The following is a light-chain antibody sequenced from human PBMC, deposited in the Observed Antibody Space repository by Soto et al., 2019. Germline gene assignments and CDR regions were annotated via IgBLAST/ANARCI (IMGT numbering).Light chain of an antibody. Sequence: EIVMTQSPATLSVSPGERATLSCRASQSVPSNLAWFQQKPGQAPRLLIYGASTRATGVPARFSGSGSGTEFTLTISNLQSEDFAVYHCQQYDKWPRTFGQGTKVDIK. V-gene: IGKV3-15*01. CDR2: GAS. J-gene: IGKJ1*01. CDR1: QSVPSN. CDR3: QQYDKWPRT.